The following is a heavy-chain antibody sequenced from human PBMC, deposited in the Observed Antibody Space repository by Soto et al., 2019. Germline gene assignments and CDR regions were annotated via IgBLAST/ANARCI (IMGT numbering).Heavy chain of an antibody. J-gene: IGHJ4*02. CDR2: TSYDGSNN. CDR3: ARWGTTGGLDV. CDR1: GFTFRSYV. Sequence: QVQLVESGGGVVQPGTSLRLSCVGSGFTFRSYVIHWVRQAPGKGLEWVALTSYDGSNNFYGDSVKGRFTISRHNSRNTVELQMDSLRFEDTALYYGARWGTTGGLDVWGQGTVVSVSS. D-gene: IGHD3-16*01. V-gene: IGHV3-33*05.